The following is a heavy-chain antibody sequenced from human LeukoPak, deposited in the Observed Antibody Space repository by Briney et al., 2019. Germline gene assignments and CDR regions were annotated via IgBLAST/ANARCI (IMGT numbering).Heavy chain of an antibody. CDR2: IYHSGST. CDR3: ARGQKQAKWNYYYYYGMDV. D-gene: IGHD1-26*01. V-gene: IGHV4-30-2*05. J-gene: IGHJ6*02. Sequence: SETLSLTCTVSGGSISSGGYYWSWIRQPPGKGLEWIGYIYHSGSTYYNPSLKSRVTISVDTSKNQFSLKLSSVTAADTAVYYCARGQKQAKWNYYYYYGMDVWGQGTTVTVSS. CDR1: GGSISSGGYY.